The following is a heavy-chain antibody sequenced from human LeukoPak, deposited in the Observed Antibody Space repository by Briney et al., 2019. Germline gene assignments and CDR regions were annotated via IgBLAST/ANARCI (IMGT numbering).Heavy chain of an antibody. CDR3: ARAHNLVEYYYDSSGYPRFDY. CDR1: GYTFTSYY. CDR2: INPSGGST. D-gene: IGHD3-22*01. Sequence: GASVKVSCKASGYTFTSYYMHWVRQAPGQGLEWMGIINPSGGSTSYAQFQGRVTMTRDTSTSTVYMELSSLRSEDTAVYYCARAHNLVEYYYDSSGYPRFDYWGQGTLVTVSS. J-gene: IGHJ4*02. V-gene: IGHV1-46*01.